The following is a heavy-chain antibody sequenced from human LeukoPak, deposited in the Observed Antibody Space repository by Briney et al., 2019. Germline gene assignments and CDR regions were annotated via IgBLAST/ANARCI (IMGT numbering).Heavy chain of an antibody. CDR3: ARVTDYNSIKTFDY. D-gene: IGHD4-11*01. Sequence: EASVKVSCKASGYMFPSYYIHWVRQAPGQGLEWMGMIDPRSGSTNYAQKFQGRVTMTRDTSTSTVYMELSSLRSEDTAVYYCARVTDYNSIKTFDYWGQGTLVTVSS. V-gene: IGHV1-46*01. CDR2: IDPRSGST. CDR1: GYMFPSYY. J-gene: IGHJ4*02.